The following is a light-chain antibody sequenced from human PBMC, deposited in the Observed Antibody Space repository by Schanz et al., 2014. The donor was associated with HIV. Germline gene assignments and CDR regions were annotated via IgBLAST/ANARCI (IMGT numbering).Light chain of an antibody. CDR3: QQYGGSPT. CDR2: GAS. J-gene: IGKJ1*01. CDR1: QSFSSGS. V-gene: IGKV3-20*01. Sequence: EIVLTQSPGTLSLSPGKRATLSCRASQSFSSGSLAWYQQKPGQAPRLLIYGASSRATGIPDRFSGSGSGTDFTLTISSLEPEDCAVYFCQQYGGSPTFGQGT.